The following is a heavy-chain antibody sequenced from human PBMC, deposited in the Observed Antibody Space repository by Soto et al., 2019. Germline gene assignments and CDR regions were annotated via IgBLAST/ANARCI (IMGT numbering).Heavy chain of an antibody. V-gene: IGHV3-23*01. CDR1: GFTFSNYP. CDR2: IGANGAAT. D-gene: IGHD6-19*01. Sequence: EVQVLESGGDLIQPGGSLRLSCAAFGFTFSNYPMVWVRQAPEKGLEWVSTIGANGAATHYADSVKGRFTISRDNSKNTMYLQKDRLRGEDTAVYYCAYEGFSSGEAGGFDFWGQGTLVTVSS. CDR3: AYEGFSSGEAGGFDF. J-gene: IGHJ3*01.